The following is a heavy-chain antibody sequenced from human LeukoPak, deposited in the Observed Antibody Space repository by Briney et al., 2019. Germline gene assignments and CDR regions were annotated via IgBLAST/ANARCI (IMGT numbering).Heavy chain of an antibody. Sequence: GGSLRLSCAASGFTFSDYTMNWVRQAPGKGLEWVSSISGGSRSIYYVDSVKGRFTISRDNAKNSLYLQVNSLRAEDTAIYYCARDYFYCGGDCFVDYWGQGTLVTVSA. V-gene: IGHV3-21*04. CDR1: GFTFSDYT. J-gene: IGHJ4*02. D-gene: IGHD2-21*02. CDR2: ISGGSRSI. CDR3: ARDYFYCGGDCFVDY.